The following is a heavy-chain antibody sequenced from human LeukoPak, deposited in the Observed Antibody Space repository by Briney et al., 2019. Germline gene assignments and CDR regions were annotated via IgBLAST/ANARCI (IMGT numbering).Heavy chain of an antibody. V-gene: IGHV4-39*07. CDR1: GGSISSSSYY. CDR2: IYYSGST. D-gene: IGHD3-22*01. CDR3: ATMYDSSGNQH. J-gene: IGHJ1*01. Sequence: SGTLSLTCTVSGGSISSSSYYWGWVRQPPGKGLEWIGSIYYSGSTYYNPSLKSRVTISVDTSKNQFSLKLSSVTAADTAVYYCATMYDSSGNQHWGQGTLVTVSS.